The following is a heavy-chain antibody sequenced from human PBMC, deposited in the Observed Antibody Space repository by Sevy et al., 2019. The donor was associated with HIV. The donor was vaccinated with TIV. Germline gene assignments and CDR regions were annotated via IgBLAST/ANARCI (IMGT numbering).Heavy chain of an antibody. Sequence: SETLSLTCTVSGGSISSSSYYWGWIRQPPGKGLEWIGSIYYSGSTYYNPSLKSRVTISVDTSKNQFSLKLSSVTAADTAVYYCARQSHDTLTQRFDPWGQGTLVTVSS. D-gene: IGHD3-9*01. CDR2: IYYSGST. J-gene: IGHJ5*02. CDR1: GGSISSSSYY. V-gene: IGHV4-39*01. CDR3: ARQSHDTLTQRFDP.